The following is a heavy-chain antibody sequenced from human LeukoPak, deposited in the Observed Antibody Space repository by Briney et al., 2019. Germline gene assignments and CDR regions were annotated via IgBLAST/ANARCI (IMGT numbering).Heavy chain of an antibody. Sequence: GRSLRLSCAASGFTFSDYGMHWVPQAPGKGREWGAVIWYDGRNQWYADSVKGRFTISRDNSKNTLYLQMNSLRAEDTAVYYCARTGELSAALDYWGQGTLVSVSS. CDR2: IWYDGRNQ. V-gene: IGHV3-33*01. CDR3: ARTGELSAALDY. CDR1: GFTFSDYG. D-gene: IGHD3-16*02. J-gene: IGHJ4*02.